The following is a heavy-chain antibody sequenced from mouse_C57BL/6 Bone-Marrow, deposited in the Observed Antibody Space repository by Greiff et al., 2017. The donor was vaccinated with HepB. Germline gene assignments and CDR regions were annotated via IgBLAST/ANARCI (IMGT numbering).Heavy chain of an antibody. CDR3: ARPPFAY. J-gene: IGHJ3*01. CDR1: GFTFSSYG. CDR2: ISSGGSYT. Sequence: EVKLEESGGDLVKPGGSLKLSCAASGFTFSSYGMSWVRRTPDKRLEWVATISSGGSYTYYPDSVKGRFTISRDNAKNTLYLQMSSLKSEDTAMYYCARPPFAYWGQGTLVTVSA. V-gene: IGHV5-6*02.